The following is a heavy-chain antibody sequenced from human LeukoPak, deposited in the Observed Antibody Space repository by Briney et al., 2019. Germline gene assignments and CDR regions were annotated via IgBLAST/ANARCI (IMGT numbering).Heavy chain of an antibody. Sequence: PGGSLRLSCAASGFTFSRYGMHWVRQAPGKGLEWVAVISYDGSNKYYADSVKGRFTISRDNSKNTLYLQMDSLRPEDTAVYYCAKASNYGGNADWGQGTLVTVSS. D-gene: IGHD4-23*01. J-gene: IGHJ4*02. CDR3: AKASNYGGNAD. CDR1: GFTFSRYG. V-gene: IGHV3-30*18. CDR2: ISYDGSNK.